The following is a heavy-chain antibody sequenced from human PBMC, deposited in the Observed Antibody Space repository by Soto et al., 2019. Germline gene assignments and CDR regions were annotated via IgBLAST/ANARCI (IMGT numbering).Heavy chain of an antibody. CDR3: ASGYCSGGSCYRGVDTFDY. V-gene: IGHV1-69*12. J-gene: IGHJ4*02. CDR1: GGTFSSYA. CDR2: IIPIFGTE. D-gene: IGHD2-15*01. Sequence: QVQLVQSGAEVKKPGSSVKVSCKASGGTFSSYAISWVRQAPGQGLEWMGGIIPIFGTENYAQKFQGRVTITADESPSTAYMELSSLRSEDTAVYYCASGYCSGGSCYRGVDTFDYWGQGTLVTVSS.